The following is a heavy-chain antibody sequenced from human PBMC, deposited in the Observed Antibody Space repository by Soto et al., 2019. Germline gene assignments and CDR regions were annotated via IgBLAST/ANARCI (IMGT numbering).Heavy chain of an antibody. Sequence: EVQLVESGGGLVQPGGSLRLSCAASGFTFSSYNMNWVRQAPGKGLEWVSYISSSSSTIYYADSVKGRFTIYRDNAKNSLYLTMNSLRAEDTAVYYCARSSQWLVGGLDYWGQGTLVTVSS. CDR2: ISSSSSTI. J-gene: IGHJ4*02. CDR1: GFTFSSYN. CDR3: ARSSQWLVGGLDY. D-gene: IGHD6-19*01. V-gene: IGHV3-48*01.